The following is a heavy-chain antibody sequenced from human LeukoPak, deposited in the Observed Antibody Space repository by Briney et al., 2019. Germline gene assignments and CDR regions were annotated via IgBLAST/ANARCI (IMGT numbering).Heavy chain of an antibody. CDR3: ASGRHDFLH. J-gene: IGHJ4*02. V-gene: IGHV3-7*01. CDR1: GFVFSTYW. CDR2: INLDGTEE. Sequence: GGSLRLSCTASGFVFSTYWTTWVRQAPGKGLEWVANINLDGTEEHYVDSSLKGRFTISRDNAKNSLYLQMTSLRVEDTAVYYCASGRHDFLHWGQGTLVTVSS. D-gene: IGHD3/OR15-3a*01.